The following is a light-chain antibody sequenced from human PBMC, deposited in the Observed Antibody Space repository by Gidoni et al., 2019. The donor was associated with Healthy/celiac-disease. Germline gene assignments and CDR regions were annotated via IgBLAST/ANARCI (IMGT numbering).Light chain of an antibody. J-gene: IGKJ5*01. CDR2: DAS. V-gene: IGKV3D-20*01. Sequence: EIVLTQSPATLSLSPGARATLSCGASQRVSSSYLAWYQQKPGLAPRLLIYDASSRATGLPDRFSGSGSGTDFTLTIIRLEPEDFAVYYCQQYGSSLITFGQGTRLEIK. CDR1: QRVSSSY. CDR3: QQYGSSLIT.